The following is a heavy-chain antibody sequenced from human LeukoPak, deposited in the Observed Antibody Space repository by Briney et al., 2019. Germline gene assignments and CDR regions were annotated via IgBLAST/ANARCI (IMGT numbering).Heavy chain of an antibody. CDR3: ARARWYCTNGVCYRSWFDP. CDR2: INHSGST. V-gene: IGHV4-34*01. CDR1: GGSFSGYY. D-gene: IGHD2-8*01. Sequence: PSETLSLTCAVYGGSFSGYYWSWIRQPPGKGLEWIGEINHSGSTNYNPSLKSRVTISVDTSMNQFSLKLSSVTAADTAVYYCARARWYCTNGVCYRSWFDPWGQGTLVTVSS. J-gene: IGHJ5*02.